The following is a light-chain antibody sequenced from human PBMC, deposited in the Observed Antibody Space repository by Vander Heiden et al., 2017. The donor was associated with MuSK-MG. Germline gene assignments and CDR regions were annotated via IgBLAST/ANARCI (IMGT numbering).Light chain of an antibody. CDR3: RQALQTPRT. J-gene: IGKJ1*01. CDR2: SGS. Sequence: DIVMTQSPLSLPVTPGEPASISCRSSQSLLHSNGYNYVDWYMQKPGQSPQLLIYSGSNRASGVPARFSGSGSGTDFTLKISRVEGEDVGVYYCRQALQTPRTFGQGTRVEIK. CDR1: QSLLHSNGYNY. V-gene: IGKV2-28*01.